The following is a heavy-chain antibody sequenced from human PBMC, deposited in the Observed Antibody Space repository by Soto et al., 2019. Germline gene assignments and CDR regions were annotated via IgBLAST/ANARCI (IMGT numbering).Heavy chain of an antibody. CDR3: ARYHDYFDY. CDR2: INSDGSST. Sequence: PGGSLRLSCAASGFTFSNSWMHWVRQAPGKGPVWVSRINSDGSSTSYADSVKGRFTISRDNAKNTLYLQMNSLRAEDTAVYYCARYHDYFDYWGQGTLVTVSS. J-gene: IGHJ4*02. D-gene: IGHD2-2*01. V-gene: IGHV3-74*01. CDR1: GFTFSNSW.